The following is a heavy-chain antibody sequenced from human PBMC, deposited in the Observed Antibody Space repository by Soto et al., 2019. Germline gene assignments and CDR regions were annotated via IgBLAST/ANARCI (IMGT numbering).Heavy chain of an antibody. CDR1: GYSFTSYW. J-gene: IGHJ4*02. Sequence: PGEYLKISCKGSGYSFTSYWIGWVRQMPGKGLEWMGIIYPGDSDTRYSASFQGQVTISADKSISTAYLQWSSLKASDTAMYYCARRYSSSGGPFDYWGQGTQVTVSS. V-gene: IGHV5-51*01. D-gene: IGHD6-6*01. CDR2: IYPGDSDT. CDR3: ARRYSSSGGPFDY.